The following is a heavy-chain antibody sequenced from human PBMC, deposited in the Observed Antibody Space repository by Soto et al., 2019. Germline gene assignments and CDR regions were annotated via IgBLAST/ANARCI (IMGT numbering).Heavy chain of an antibody. D-gene: IGHD6-19*01. CDR1: GFTFSSYA. V-gene: IGHV3-23*01. CDR2: ISGSGGST. J-gene: IGHJ4*02. CDR3: ARRSSGWYFDY. Sequence: EVQLLESGGGLVQPGGSLRLSCAASGFTFSSYAMSWVRQAPGKGLEWVSAISGSGGSTYYADSVKGRFTISRDNSNNTLYLQMNSVRAEDTAVYYCARRSSGWYFDYWGQGTLVTVSS.